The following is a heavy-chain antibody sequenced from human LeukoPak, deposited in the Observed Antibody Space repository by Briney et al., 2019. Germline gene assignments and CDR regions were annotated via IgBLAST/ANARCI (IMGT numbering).Heavy chain of an antibody. Sequence: SETLSLTCTVSGGSISSSSYYWGWIRQPPGKGLEWIGSIYYSGSTYYNPSLKSRVTISVDTSKNQFSLKLSSVTAADTAVYYCARDKSPPVAGPENWFDPWGQGTLVTVSS. J-gene: IGHJ5*02. V-gene: IGHV4-39*07. D-gene: IGHD6-19*01. CDR3: ARDKSPPVAGPENWFDP. CDR1: GGSISSSSYY. CDR2: IYYSGST.